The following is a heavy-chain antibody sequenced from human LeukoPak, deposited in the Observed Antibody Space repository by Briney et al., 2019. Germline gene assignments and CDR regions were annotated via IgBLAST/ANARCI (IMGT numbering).Heavy chain of an antibody. J-gene: IGHJ4*02. CDR1: GGSISSGTYY. CDR3: ARGIVGATTYFDY. Sequence: SETLSLTCTVSGGSISSGTYYWAWIRQPPGKGLEWIGTIYHSGSTYYNPSLKSRVTISVDTSKNQFSLNLTSLTAADTAVYYCARGIVGATTYFDYWGQGTLVTVSS. V-gene: IGHV4-39*07. D-gene: IGHD1-26*01. CDR2: IYHSGST.